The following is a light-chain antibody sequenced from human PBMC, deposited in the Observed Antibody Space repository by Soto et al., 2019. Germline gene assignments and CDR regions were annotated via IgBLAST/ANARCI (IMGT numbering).Light chain of an antibody. Sequence: EIVLTQSPATLSLSPGERATLSCRASQSVSSYLAWYQQKPGQAPSLLIYDASNRATGIPARFSGSGSGTYFTLTISSLGPEDFAVYYCQQRSDWPTFGPGTKVDIK. J-gene: IGKJ3*01. CDR2: DAS. CDR1: QSVSSY. CDR3: QQRSDWPT. V-gene: IGKV3-11*01.